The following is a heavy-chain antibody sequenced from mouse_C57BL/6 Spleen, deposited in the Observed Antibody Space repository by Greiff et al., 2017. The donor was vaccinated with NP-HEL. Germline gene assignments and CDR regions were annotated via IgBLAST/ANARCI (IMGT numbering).Heavy chain of an antibody. J-gene: IGHJ2*01. CDR3: ARGDGYYDY. CDR2: ISYDGSN. CDR1: GYSITSGYY. Sequence: ESGPGLVKPSQSLSLTCSVTGYSITSGYYWNWIRQFPGNKLEWMGYISYDGSNNYNPSLKNRISITRDTSKNQFFLKLNSVTTEDTATYDCARGDGYYDYWGQGTTLTVSS. D-gene: IGHD2-3*01. V-gene: IGHV3-6*01.